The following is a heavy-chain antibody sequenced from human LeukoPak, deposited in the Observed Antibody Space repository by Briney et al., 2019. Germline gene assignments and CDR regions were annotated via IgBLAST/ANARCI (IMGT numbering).Heavy chain of an antibody. CDR2: IYYSGST. CDR3: ARGRRDGYNLGYFDY. Sequence: SQTLSLTCTVSGGSISSGGYYWSWIRQHPGKGLEWIGYIYYSGSTYYNPSLKSRVTISVDTSKNQFSLKLSSVTAADTAVYYCARGRRDGYNLGYFDYWGQGTLVTVSS. CDR1: GGSISSGGYY. D-gene: IGHD5-24*01. J-gene: IGHJ4*02. V-gene: IGHV4-31*03.